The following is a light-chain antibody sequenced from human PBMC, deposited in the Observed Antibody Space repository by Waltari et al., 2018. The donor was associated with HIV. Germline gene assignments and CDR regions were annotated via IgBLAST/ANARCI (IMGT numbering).Light chain of an antibody. V-gene: IGKV4-1*01. CDR3: QQYYSIPIT. Sequence: DIVMTQSPASVSVFLGERVTINCTSSQSVLYNSNNKNYLVWSHQKSGRPTKVLLSGASTRESWVPDRFIGSGSVTQFSLTVSSLQADDVAVYYCQQYYSIPITFGQGTRLDIK. CDR2: GAS. CDR1: QSVLYNSNNKNY. J-gene: IGKJ5*01.